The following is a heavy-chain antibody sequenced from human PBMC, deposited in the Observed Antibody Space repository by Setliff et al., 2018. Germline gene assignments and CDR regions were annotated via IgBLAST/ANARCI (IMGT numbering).Heavy chain of an antibody. CDR3: ARAPSVALVPIRTNSWFTY. Sequence: ASVKVSCKASGYTYRNYAFAWVRQAPGKGLEWVGWISVYNGDTNYAQKFQGRVTLTTDTSTSTAYIELRSLTSDDSAFYYCARAPSVALVPIRTNSWFTYWGQATLVT. D-gene: IGHD2-8*01. CDR1: GYTYRNYA. V-gene: IGHV1-18*01. CDR2: ISVYNGDT. J-gene: IGHJ4*02.